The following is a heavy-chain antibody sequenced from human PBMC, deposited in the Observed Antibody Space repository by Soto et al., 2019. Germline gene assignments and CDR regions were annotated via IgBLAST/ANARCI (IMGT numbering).Heavy chain of an antibody. D-gene: IGHD6-19*01. V-gene: IGHV4-39*07. CDR3: ARSSSSGWVSQFDP. Sequence: SETLSHTYTVSGGSISPSSIYWGWFRQPTGKGLEWIATVYSSGSTYYNPSLNTRVTMYVDTSKNQFSLKLSSVTAADTAVYYCARSSSSGWVSQFDPWGQGMLVT. CDR1: GGSISPSSIY. J-gene: IGHJ5*02. CDR2: VYSSGST.